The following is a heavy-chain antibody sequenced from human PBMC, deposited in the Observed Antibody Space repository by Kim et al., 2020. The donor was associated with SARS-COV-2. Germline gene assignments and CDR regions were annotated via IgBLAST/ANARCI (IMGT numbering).Heavy chain of an antibody. J-gene: IGHJ4*02. CDR3: ARETRPYSYGSGGFDY. V-gene: IGHV3-48*03. Sequence: SVKGRFTISRDNAKNSLYLQMNSLRAEDTAVYYCARETRPYSYGSGGFDYWGQGTLVTVSS. D-gene: IGHD5-18*01.